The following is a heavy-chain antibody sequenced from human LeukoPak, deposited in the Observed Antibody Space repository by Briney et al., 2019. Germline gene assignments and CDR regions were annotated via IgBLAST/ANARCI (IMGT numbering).Heavy chain of an antibody. Sequence: SETLSLTCAVSGESFSRYCLSWLRQTPEKGLEWIGEINHSGGTNYKPSLKSRVTISVGTSKNQFSLRVTSVTAADAGVYYCASPRDGRYTFDIWGQGTPVTVSS. V-gene: IGHV4-34*01. CDR2: INHSGGT. J-gene: IGHJ3*02. D-gene: IGHD5-24*01. CDR1: GESFSRYC. CDR3: ASPRDGRYTFDI.